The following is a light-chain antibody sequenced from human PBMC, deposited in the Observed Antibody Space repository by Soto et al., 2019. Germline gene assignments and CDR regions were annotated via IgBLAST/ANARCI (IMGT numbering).Light chain of an antibody. CDR3: QHYNSWPRT. CDR2: GTS. J-gene: IGKJ1*01. Sequence: EIVMTQSPATLSVSPGERATLSCRASQSVSSNLAWYQQKPGQAPRLLLYGTSTRATGIPARFSGSRSGTEFTLTISILQSEVFAVYYCQHYNSWPRTFGQGTKVEIK. V-gene: IGKV3-15*01. CDR1: QSVSSN.